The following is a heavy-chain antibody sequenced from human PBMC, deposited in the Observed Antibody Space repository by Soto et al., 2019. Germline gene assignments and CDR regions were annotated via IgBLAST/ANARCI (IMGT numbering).Heavy chain of an antibody. CDR2: IYYSGST. D-gene: IGHD6-6*01. J-gene: IGHJ5*02. CDR1: GGSISSYY. V-gene: IGHV4-59*01. CDR3: ARGSSSIANFDP. Sequence: SETLSLTCTVSGGSISSYYWSWIRQPPGKGLEWIGYIYYSGSTNYNPSLKSRVTISVDTSKNQFSLKLSSVTAADTAVYYCARGSSSIANFDPWGQGTLVTVSS.